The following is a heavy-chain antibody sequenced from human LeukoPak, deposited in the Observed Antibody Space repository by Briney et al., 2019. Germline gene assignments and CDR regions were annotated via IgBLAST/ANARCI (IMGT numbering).Heavy chain of an antibody. CDR2: IYYSGST. J-gene: IGHJ5*02. D-gene: IGHD6-6*01. CDR1: GGSISSSSYY. CDR3: ARHGRSPRIAARPGNWFDP. V-gene: IGHV4-39*01. Sequence: SETLSLTCTVSGGSISSSSYYWGWIRQPPGKGLEWIGSIYYSGSTYYNPSLKSRVTISVDTSKNQFSLKLSSVTAADTAAYYCARHGRSPRIAARPGNWFDPWGQGTLATVSS.